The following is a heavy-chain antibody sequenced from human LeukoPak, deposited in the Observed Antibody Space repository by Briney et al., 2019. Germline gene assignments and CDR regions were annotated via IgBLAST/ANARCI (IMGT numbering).Heavy chain of an antibody. D-gene: IGHD2-2*01. CDR3: ARDVGEYCSSVSCYASDY. V-gene: IGHV1-2*02. CDR1: GYTFTDYY. Sequence: ASVKVSCKASGYTFTDYYIHWVRQAPGQGLEWMGWIDPNSGGTNYAQKFQGRVTMTRDTSISTGYMELSRLRSDDTAVYYCARDVGEYCSSVSCYASDYWGQGTLVTVSS. J-gene: IGHJ4*02. CDR2: IDPNSGGT.